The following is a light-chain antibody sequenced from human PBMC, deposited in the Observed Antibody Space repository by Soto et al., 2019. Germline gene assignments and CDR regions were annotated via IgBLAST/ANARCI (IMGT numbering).Light chain of an antibody. V-gene: IGKV2D-29*01. CDR3: MQSIHYYT. J-gene: IGKJ2*01. CDR1: QTLLHTDEKTY. Sequence: DVVMTQSPLSLSVSPGQPASISCKSSQTLLHTDEKTYLSWYFQKAGQPPQLLIYEVSRRFSGVPDRFSGSGSGTDFTLKISRVETEDVGVYYCMQSIHYYTFGQGTKLDMK. CDR2: EVS.